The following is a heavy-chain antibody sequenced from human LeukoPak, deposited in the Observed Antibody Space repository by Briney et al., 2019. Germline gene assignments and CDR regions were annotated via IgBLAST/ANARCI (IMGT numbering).Heavy chain of an antibody. D-gene: IGHD2-15*01. CDR2: INPNTGDT. V-gene: IGHV1-2*03. CDR1: GYTFTGYY. CDR3: TRGGDPEYCPGGSCYIYYYYMEV. Sequence: LGASVKVSCKASGYTFTGYYMHWVRQAPGQGLEWMGWINPNTGDTNYAQKFQGRVTMTRDTSISTAYMELSRLRSDDTALYYCTRGGDPEYCPGGSCYIYYYYMEVWGKGTTVTVSS. J-gene: IGHJ6*03.